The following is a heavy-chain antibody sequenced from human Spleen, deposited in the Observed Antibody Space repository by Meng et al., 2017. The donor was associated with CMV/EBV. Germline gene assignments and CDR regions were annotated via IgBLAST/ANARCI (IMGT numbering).Heavy chain of an antibody. CDR2: INHSGSS. J-gene: IGHJ4*02. V-gene: IGHV4-34*01. D-gene: IGHD3-3*01. CDR1: GGSFSGYY. CDR3: ARFTIFGVVN. Sequence: VQLQQCGAGPLKPSATLSLTCAVYGGSFSGYYWSGIRQPPGKRLEWIGEINHSGSSNYNPSLKSRVTISVDTSKNQFSLKLSSVTAADTAVYYCARFTIFGVVNWGQGTLVTVSS.